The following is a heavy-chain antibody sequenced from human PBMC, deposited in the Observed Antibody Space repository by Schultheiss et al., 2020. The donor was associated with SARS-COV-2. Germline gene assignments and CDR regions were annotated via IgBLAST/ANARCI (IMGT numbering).Heavy chain of an antibody. D-gene: IGHD6-6*01. J-gene: IGHJ4*02. V-gene: IGHV4-34*01. Sequence: SETLSLTCAVSGGSFSGYYWSWIRQPPGKGLEWIGEINHSGSTNYNPSLKSRLSISVDTSKNQFSLKVSSVTAADTAVYYCARGGAARQPPPVWGQGTLVTVSS. CDR3: ARGGAARQPPPV. CDR2: INHSGST. CDR1: GGSFSGYY.